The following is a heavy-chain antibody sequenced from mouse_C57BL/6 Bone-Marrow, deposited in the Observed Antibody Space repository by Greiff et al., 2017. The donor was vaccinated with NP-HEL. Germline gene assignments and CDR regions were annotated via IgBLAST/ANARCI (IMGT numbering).Heavy chain of an antibody. V-gene: IGHV5-6*01. J-gene: IGHJ2*01. D-gene: IGHD2-5*01. CDR3: ARHYYSNYFDY. CDR1: GFTFSSYG. CDR2: ISSGGSYT. Sequence: EVQRVESGGDLVKPGGSLKLSCAASGFTFSSYGMSWVRQTPDKRLEWVATISSGGSYTYSPDSVKGRFTISRDNAKTTLYLQMSSLKSEDTAMYYCARHYYSNYFDYWGQGTTLTVSS.